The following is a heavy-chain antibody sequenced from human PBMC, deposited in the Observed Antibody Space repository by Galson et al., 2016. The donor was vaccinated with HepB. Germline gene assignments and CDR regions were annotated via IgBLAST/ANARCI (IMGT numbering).Heavy chain of an antibody. CDR3: ARDDRWYYYDSSGYYYGAFDM. D-gene: IGHD3-22*01. V-gene: IGHV3-48*02. J-gene: IGHJ3*02. Sequence: SLRLSCASSGFTLSRHSMNWVRQAPGKGLEWISYISITSTTKYYADSVKGRFTISRDNAKNSLYLRMNSLRDEDTAVYYCARDDRWYYYDSSGYYYGAFDMWGQGTMVAVSS. CDR1: GFTLSRHS. CDR2: ISITSTTK.